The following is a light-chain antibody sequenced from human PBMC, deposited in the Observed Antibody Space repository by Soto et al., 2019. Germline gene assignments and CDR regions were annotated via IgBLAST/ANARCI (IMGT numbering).Light chain of an antibody. CDR2: GTT. CDR3: QSYDSGLTGSV. V-gene: IGLV1-40*01. CDR1: SSNIGAGYD. Sequence: QSVLTQPPSVSGAPGQRVTISCTGSSSNIGAGYDVHWYQQLPGTAPKLLLYGTTNRPSGIPDRFSGSKSGTSASLAITGLQAEDEAHYYCQSYDSGLTGSVFGGGTKLTVL. J-gene: IGLJ2*01.